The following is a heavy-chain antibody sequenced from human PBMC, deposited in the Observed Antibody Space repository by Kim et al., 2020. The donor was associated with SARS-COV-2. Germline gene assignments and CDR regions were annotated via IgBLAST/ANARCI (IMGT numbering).Heavy chain of an antibody. CDR3: ARRLTSHPPYYYMDV. Sequence: SETLSLTCTVSGGSISSSSYYWGWIRQPPGKGLEWIGSIYYSGSTYYNPSLKSRVTISVDTSKNQFSLKLSSVTAADTAVYYCARRLTSHPPYYYMDVWGKGTTVTVSS. D-gene: IGHD2-2*01. V-gene: IGHV4-39*01. J-gene: IGHJ6*03. CDR2: IYYSGST. CDR1: GGSISSSSYY.